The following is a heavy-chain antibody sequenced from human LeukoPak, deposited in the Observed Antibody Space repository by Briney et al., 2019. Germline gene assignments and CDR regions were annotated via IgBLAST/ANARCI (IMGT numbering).Heavy chain of an antibody. Sequence: GGSLRLSCAASGFTFSSYAMSWVRQAPGKGLEWVSAISGSGGSTYYADSVKGRFTISRDNSKNTLYLRMNSLRAEDTAVYYCAKDRYSYGWDYYFDYWGQGTLVTVSS. CDR3: AKDRYSYGWDYYFDY. V-gene: IGHV3-23*01. J-gene: IGHJ4*02. D-gene: IGHD5-18*01. CDR1: GFTFSSYA. CDR2: ISGSGGST.